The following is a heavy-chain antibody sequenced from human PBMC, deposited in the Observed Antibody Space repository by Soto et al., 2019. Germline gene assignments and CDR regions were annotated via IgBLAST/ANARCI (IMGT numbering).Heavy chain of an antibody. Sequence: PSETLSLTCTVSGASITQYYWNWIRQSPGKGLEWIVSVSSTGSTVYNPSLTSRVTVSLDTSKNQFSLTLNSVTAADTAVYYCAKDRPRRTSGYFFDYWGQGTPVTVSS. CDR3: AKDRPRRTSGYFFDY. D-gene: IGHD1-1*01. J-gene: IGHJ4*02. V-gene: IGHV4-59*01. CDR2: VSSTGST. CDR1: GASITQYY.